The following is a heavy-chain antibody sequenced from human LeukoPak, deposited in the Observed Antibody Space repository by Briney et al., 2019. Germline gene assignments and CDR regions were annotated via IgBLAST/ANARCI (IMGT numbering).Heavy chain of an antibody. CDR1: GFTFSSYS. Sequence: GGSLRLSCAASGFTFSSYSMNWVRQAPGKGLEWVSYISSSSSTIYYADSVKGRFTISRDNAKNSLYLQMNSLRAEDTAVYYCARDGYSPRGYYYYGMDVWGQGTTVTVSS. CDR2: ISSSSSTI. CDR3: ARDGYSPRGYYYYGMDV. D-gene: IGHD6-13*01. V-gene: IGHV3-48*04. J-gene: IGHJ6*02.